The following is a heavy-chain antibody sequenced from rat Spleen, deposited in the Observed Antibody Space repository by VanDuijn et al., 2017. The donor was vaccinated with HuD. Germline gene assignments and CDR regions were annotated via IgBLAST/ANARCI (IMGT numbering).Heavy chain of an antibody. D-gene: IGHD1-11*01. V-gene: IGHV5-29*01. CDR3: ARGGGTHVMDA. Sequence: EVQLVESGGGLVPPGRSLELSCAASGFTFSDYYMAWVCQAPTKGLEWVATISYDGSSTYYRDSVKGRFTISRDNAKSTLYLQMDSLRSEDTATYYCARGGGTHVMDAWGQGASVTVSS. CDR2: ISYDGSST. CDR1: GFTFSDYY. J-gene: IGHJ4*01.